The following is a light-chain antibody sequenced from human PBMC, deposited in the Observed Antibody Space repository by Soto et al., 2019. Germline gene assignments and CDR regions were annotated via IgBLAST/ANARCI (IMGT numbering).Light chain of an antibody. CDR1: PSISPW. Sequence: DIQMTQSPSTLSASVGDRVTITCRASPSISPWLAWYQQKPVKAPKILIYKASSLESGVPSRFSGSDSGTEFTLTISSLQPDDFATYYCQHYKTYSRTFGQGTKLEIK. V-gene: IGKV1-5*03. J-gene: IGKJ2*01. CDR2: KAS. CDR3: QHYKTYSRT.